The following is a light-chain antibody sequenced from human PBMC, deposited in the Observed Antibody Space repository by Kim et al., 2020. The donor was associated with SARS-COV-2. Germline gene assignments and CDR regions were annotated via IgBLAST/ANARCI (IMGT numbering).Light chain of an antibody. V-gene: IGLV2-14*03. CDR1: NSDIGGYNL. J-gene: IGLJ3*02. CDR3: SSYTRSKTWV. Sequence: GQSITLSCTGTNSDIGGYNLVSWYPQHPGKAPQLMIYDVTKRPSGVSNRFSGSKSGNTASLTISGLQAEDEADYSCSSYTRSKTWVFGGGTQLTVL. CDR2: DVT.